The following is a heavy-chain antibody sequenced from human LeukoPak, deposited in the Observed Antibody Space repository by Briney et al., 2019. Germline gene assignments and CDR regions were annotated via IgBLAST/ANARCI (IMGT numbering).Heavy chain of an antibody. CDR3: AFHSGQLPFDY. CDR1: GGTFSSYA. V-gene: IGHV1-69*01. J-gene: IGHJ4*02. CDR2: IIPIFGTA. Sequence: ASAKVSCKASGGTFSSYAISWVRQAPGQGLEWMGGIIPIFGTANYAQKFQGRVTITADESTSTAYMELSSLRSEDTAVYYCAFHSGQLPFDYWGQGTLVTVSS. D-gene: IGHD6-19*01.